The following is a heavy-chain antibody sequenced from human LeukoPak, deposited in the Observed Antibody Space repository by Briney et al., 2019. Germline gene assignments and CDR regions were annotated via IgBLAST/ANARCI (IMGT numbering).Heavy chain of an antibody. Sequence: SQTLSLTCAISGDRVSSNSVTWNWIRQSPSRGLEWLGRTYYRSTWYNDYAVSVKSRITINPDTSKNQFSLQLNSVTPEDTAVYYCAREVRAMVDDWGQGTLVTVSS. V-gene: IGHV6-1*01. J-gene: IGHJ4*02. CDR3: AREVRAMVDD. CDR2: TYYRSTWYN. CDR1: GDRVSSNSVT. D-gene: IGHD5-18*01.